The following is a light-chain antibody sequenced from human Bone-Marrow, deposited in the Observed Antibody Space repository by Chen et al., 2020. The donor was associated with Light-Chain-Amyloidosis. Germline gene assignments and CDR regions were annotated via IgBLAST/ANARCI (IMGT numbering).Light chain of an antibody. J-gene: IGLJ3*02. V-gene: IGLV1-44*01. CDR3: VSWDDSVSGWV. Sequence: QSVLTQSPSASGTPGQRVTISCSGSTSTIGSNTVNWYQKFPGTAPRLLIYSTHQRPSGSPDRFSGSKSGTSASLAISELQSEDEAEYYCVSWDDSVSGWVFGGGTKLTVL. CDR2: STH. CDR1: TSTIGSNT.